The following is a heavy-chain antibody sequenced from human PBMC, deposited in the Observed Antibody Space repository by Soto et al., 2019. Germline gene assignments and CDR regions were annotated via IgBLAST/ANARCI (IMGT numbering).Heavy chain of an antibody. D-gene: IGHD3-22*01. Sequence: AASVKVSCKASGGTFSSYAISWVRQAPGQGLEWMGGIIPIFGTANYAQKFQGRVTITADESTSTAYMELSSLRSEDTAVYYCARTYYYDSSGYEYFQHWGQGTLVTVS. J-gene: IGHJ1*01. CDR2: IIPIFGTA. CDR1: GGTFSSYA. CDR3: ARTYYYDSSGYEYFQH. V-gene: IGHV1-69*13.